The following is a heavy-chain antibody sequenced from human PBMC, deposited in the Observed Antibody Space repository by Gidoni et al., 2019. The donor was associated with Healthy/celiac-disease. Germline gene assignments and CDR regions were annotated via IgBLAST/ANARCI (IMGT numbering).Heavy chain of an antibody. V-gene: IGHV3-9*01. CDR2: ISWNVGGV. Sequence: EVQLVESGGGLVQPGRSLRLSCAASGFTFDDYSMHWVRLAPGKGLAWVSGISWNVGGVGYADYVKDRFNTSRDNAKNYLYLQMNSMRAEDTALYYCAKDMSPPTTDYYDSSGFQAMYGMDVWGQGTTVTVSS. J-gene: IGHJ6*02. D-gene: IGHD3-22*01. CDR1: GFTFDDYS. CDR3: AKDMSPPTTDYYDSSGFQAMYGMDV.